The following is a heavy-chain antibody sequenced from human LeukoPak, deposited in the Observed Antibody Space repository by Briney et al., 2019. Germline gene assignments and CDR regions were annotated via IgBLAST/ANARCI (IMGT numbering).Heavy chain of an antibody. CDR2: INPNSGGT. J-gene: IGHJ4*02. CDR1: GYTFTGCY. Sequence: ASVKVSCKASGYTFTGCYMHWVRQAPGQGLEWMGWINPNSGGTNYAQKFQGRVTMTRDTSISTAYMELSRLRSDDTAVYYCARERVLMVRGVIGDYWGQGTLVTVSS. V-gene: IGHV1-2*02. D-gene: IGHD3-10*01. CDR3: ARERVLMVRGVIGDY.